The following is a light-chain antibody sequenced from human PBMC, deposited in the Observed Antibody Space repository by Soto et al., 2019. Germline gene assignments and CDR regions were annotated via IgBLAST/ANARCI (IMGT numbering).Light chain of an antibody. CDR1: ESVTTY. CDR2: GAY. Sequence: LNQSPVXLTNTNEEPATRPPRASESVTTYLAWYKQKTGQXPXXLIYGAYNRATGIPDRFTGSGYGTDLTLTIRRLENEDFAVYYCKQYGTSGTFGEGTKVDI. V-gene: IGKV3-20*01. J-gene: IGKJ4*02. CDR3: KQYGTSGT.